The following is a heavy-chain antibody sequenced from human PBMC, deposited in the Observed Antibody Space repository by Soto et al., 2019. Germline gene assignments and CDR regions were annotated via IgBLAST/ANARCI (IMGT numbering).Heavy chain of an antibody. CDR3: ARIGYYDFWSGYYRGWFDP. V-gene: IGHV1-18*01. CDR2: ISAYNGNT. Sequence: GASVKVSCKASGYTFTSYGISWVRQAPGQGLEWMGWISAYNGNTNYAQKLQGRVTMTTDTSTSTAYMELGSLRSDDTAVYYCARIGYYDFWSGYYRGWFDPWGQGTLVTVSS. J-gene: IGHJ5*02. CDR1: GYTFTSYG. D-gene: IGHD3-3*01.